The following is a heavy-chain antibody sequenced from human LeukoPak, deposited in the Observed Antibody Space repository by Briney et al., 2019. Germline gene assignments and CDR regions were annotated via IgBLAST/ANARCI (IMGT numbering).Heavy chain of an antibody. Sequence: GGSLRLSSAASGFTFSGSSMHWVRQASGKGLEWVGRIRSKANSDATAYAASVKGRFTISRDDSKNTAYLQMNSLKTEDTAVYYCTALVREGNDAFGIWGQGTMVTVSS. V-gene: IGHV3-73*01. D-gene: IGHD3-10*01. CDR3: TALVREGNDAFGI. J-gene: IGHJ3*02. CDR1: GFTFSGSS. CDR2: IRSKANSDAT.